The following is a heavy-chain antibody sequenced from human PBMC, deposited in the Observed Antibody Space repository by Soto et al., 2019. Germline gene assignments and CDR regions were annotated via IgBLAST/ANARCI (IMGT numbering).Heavy chain of an antibody. Sequence: ASVKVSCKASGGTFSSYAISWVRQAPGQGLEWMGGIIPIFGTANYAQKFQGRVTITADESTSTAYMELSSLRSEDTAVYYCARDREHSTVVKYYYYGMDVWGQGTKVTVSS. J-gene: IGHJ6*02. V-gene: IGHV1-69*13. CDR1: GGTFSSYA. CDR3: ARDREHSTVVKYYYYGMDV. CDR2: IIPIFGTA. D-gene: IGHD4-17*01.